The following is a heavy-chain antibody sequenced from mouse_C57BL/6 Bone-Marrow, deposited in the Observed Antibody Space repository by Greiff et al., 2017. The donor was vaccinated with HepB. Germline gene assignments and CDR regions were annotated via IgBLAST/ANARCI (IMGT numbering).Heavy chain of an antibody. V-gene: IGHV1-26*01. CDR1: GYTFTDYY. D-gene: IGHD1-1*01. CDR2: INPNNGGT. CDR3: ARECSITTVSGAMDY. J-gene: IGHJ4*01. Sequence: EVKLQQSGPELVKPGASVKISCKASGYTFTDYYMNWVKQSHGKSLEWIGDINPNNGGTSYNQKFKGKATLTVDKSSSTAYMELRSLTSEDSAVYYCARECSITTVSGAMDYWGQGASVTVSS.